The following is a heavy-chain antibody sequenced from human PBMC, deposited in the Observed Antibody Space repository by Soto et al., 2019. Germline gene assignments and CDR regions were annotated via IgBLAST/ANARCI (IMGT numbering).Heavy chain of an antibody. V-gene: IGHV3-30-3*01. D-gene: IGHD3-3*01. Sequence: PGGSLRLSCAASGFTFSSYARHWVRQAPGKGLEWVAVISYDGSNKYYADSVKGRFTISRDNSKNTLYLQMNSLRAEDTAVYYCARDLRFLEWLPLNFDYWGQGTLVTVSS. CDR2: ISYDGSNK. CDR3: ARDLRFLEWLPLNFDY. CDR1: GFTFSSYA. J-gene: IGHJ4*02.